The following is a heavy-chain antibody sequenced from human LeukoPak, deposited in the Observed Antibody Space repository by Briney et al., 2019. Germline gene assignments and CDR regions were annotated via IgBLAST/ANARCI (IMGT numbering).Heavy chain of an antibody. CDR3: ARTPLSPYDSSGYGDY. J-gene: IGHJ4*02. V-gene: IGHV3-48*03. D-gene: IGHD3-22*01. Sequence: GGSLRLSCAASGFTFSSYEMNWVRQAPGKGLEWVSYISSSGSTIYYAASVKGRFTISRDNAKNSLYLQMNSLRAEDTAVYYCARTPLSPYDSSGYGDYWGQGTLVTVSS. CDR2: ISSSGSTI. CDR1: GFTFSSYE.